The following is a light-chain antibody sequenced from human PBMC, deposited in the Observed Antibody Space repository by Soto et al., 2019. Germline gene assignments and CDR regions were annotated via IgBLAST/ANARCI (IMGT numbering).Light chain of an antibody. Sequence: QSVLTQPPSASGTPGQRVTISCSGSSSNIGENTVNWYQQLPGTAPKVLIYRSNERPSGVPDRLSGSKSGTSASLAISGLQPEDGADYYCGTWDDSLNGFVFGTGTNVTVL. J-gene: IGLJ1*01. CDR2: RSN. CDR1: SSNIGENT. V-gene: IGLV1-44*01. CDR3: GTWDDSLNGFV.